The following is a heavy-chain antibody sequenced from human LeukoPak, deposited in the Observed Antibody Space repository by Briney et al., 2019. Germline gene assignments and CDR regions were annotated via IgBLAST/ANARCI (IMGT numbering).Heavy chain of an antibody. CDR3: ARALSQGAGAAVPSAPIDY. D-gene: IGHD2-2*01. V-gene: IGHV3-30-3*01. J-gene: IGHJ4*02. CDR2: TSYDGSSE. Sequence: PGGSLRLSCAASGFTFSSYAMHWVRQAPGKGLEWVAVTSYDGSSEYYTDSVKGRFTVSRDNSRSTLYLQMNSLRVEDTGVYYCARALSQGAGAAVPSAPIDYWGQGTLVTVSS. CDR1: GFTFSSYA.